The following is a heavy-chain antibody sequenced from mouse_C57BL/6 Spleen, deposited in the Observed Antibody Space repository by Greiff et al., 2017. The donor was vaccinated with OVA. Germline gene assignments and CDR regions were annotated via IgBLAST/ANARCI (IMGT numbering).Heavy chain of an antibody. CDR1: GYTFPSYW. Sequence: QVQLQQPGAELVMPWASVHLSCKASGYTFPSYWMHWVKQRPGQGLEWIGEIDPSDSYTNYNQKVTGKSTLTVDKSSSTAYMQLSSLTSEESAVYYCASRLLRGLDYWGQGTTLTVSS. CDR3: ASRLLRGLDY. CDR2: IDPSDSYT. D-gene: IGHD1-1*01. J-gene: IGHJ2*01. V-gene: IGHV1-69*01.